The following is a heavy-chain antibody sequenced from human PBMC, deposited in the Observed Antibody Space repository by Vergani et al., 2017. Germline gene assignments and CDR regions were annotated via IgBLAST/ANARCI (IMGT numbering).Heavy chain of an antibody. CDR2: IYYRGST. V-gene: IGHV4-59*01. D-gene: IGHD6-13*01. CDR3: ARAVFHSNSWCANIWGQDAFDI. J-gene: IGHJ3*02. Sequence: QVQLQESGPGLVKPSETLSLTCTVSGGSISNYYWSWIRQPPGKGLEWFGYIYYRGSTNYNPSLKSRVTISVETSKSQFSLKLTSVTAADTAMYYCARAVFHSNSWCANIWGQDAFDIWGQGTMVTVSS. CDR1: GGSISNYY.